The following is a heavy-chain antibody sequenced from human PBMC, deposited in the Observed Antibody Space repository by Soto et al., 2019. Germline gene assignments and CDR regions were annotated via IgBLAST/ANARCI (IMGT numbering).Heavy chain of an antibody. CDR3: ARRGSGSYSDY. CDR2: IYYSGST. J-gene: IGHJ4*02. Sequence: QLQLQESGPGLVKPSETLSLTCTVSGGSISSSSYYWGWIRQPPGKGLEWIGSIYYSGSTYYNPSLKSRVTISVDTSKNQFSLKLSSVTAADTAVYYCARRGSGSYSDYWGQGTLGTVSS. CDR1: GGSISSSSYY. D-gene: IGHD3-10*01. V-gene: IGHV4-39*01.